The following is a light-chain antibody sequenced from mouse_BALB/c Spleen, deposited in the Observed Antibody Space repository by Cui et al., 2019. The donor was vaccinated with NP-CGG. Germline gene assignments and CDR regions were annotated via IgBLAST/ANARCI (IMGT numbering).Light chain of an antibody. CDR1: TGAVITSNY. CDR3: ALWYSNHWV. V-gene: IGLV1*01. CDR2: GTN. Sequence: QAVVTQVSALTTSPGETVTLTCRSSTGAVITSNYANWVQEKPDHLFTGLIGGTNNRAPGVPARFSGSLIGDKAALTITGAQTEDETIYFCALWYSNHWVFGGGTKLTVL. J-gene: IGLJ1*01.